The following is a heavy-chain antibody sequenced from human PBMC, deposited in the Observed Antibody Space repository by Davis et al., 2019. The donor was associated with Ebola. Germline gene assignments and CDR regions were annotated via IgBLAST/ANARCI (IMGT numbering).Heavy chain of an antibody. J-gene: IGHJ6*02. D-gene: IGHD5-24*01. CDR2: TYYNSKWYT. CDR1: GDSVSVNNGA. Sequence: HSQTLSLTCAIPGDSVSVNNGAWNWIRQSPSRGLEWLGRTYYNSKWYTDYAVSVRGRITINPDTSKNQLSLHLNSVTPEDRGVYYCTRGWLRGTMDVWAQGTTVTVSS. CDR3: TRGWLRGTMDV. V-gene: IGHV6-1*01.